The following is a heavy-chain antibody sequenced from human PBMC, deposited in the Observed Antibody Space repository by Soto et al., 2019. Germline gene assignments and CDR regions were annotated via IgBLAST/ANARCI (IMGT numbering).Heavy chain of an antibody. CDR1: GFYLSTSGVG. J-gene: IGHJ4*02. Sequence: QIILKESDPTLVKPTQTLTLTCTFSGFYLSTSGVGVGWIRQPPGKALEWLALIYWDDDKRYSPSLRSRLTITKDISKHLVVLTMTNMDPVDTASYYCAHLNSGRYYFDYWGQGTLVTVSS. D-gene: IGHD1-26*01. CDR3: AHLNSGRYYFDY. CDR2: IYWDDDK. V-gene: IGHV2-5*02.